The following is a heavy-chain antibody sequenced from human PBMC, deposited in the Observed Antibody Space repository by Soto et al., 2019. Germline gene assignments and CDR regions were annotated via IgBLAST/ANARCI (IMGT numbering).Heavy chain of an antibody. Sequence: QVQLQESGPGLVEPSQTLSLTCTVSGDSLSSGGYYWSWIRQHPGKGLEWIGFIYYSGSTNFNPSLKSRITMSVDTSKNQFSLKLNSVTAADTAVYYCARGGASSQRFDPWGQGTLVTVSS. CDR3: ARGGASSQRFDP. CDR2: IYYSGST. CDR1: GDSLSSGGYY. J-gene: IGHJ5*02. D-gene: IGHD2-15*01. V-gene: IGHV4-31*03.